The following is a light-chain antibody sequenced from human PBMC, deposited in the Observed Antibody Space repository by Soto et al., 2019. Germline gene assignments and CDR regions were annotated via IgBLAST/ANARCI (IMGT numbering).Light chain of an antibody. CDR2: WAS. V-gene: IGKV4-1*01. CDR3: QQYYSTPLA. CDR1: QSVLYSSNNKNY. Sequence: DIVMTQSPDSLAVSLGERATINCKSSQSVLYSSNNKNYLGWYQKKPGQPPKLLIYWASTRESGVPDRFSGSGSETDFTLTIGSLQAEDVAIYYCQQYYSTPLAFGQGTKVEIK. J-gene: IGKJ1*01.